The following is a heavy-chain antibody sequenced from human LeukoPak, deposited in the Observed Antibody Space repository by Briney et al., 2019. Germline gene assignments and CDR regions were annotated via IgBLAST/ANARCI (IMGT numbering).Heavy chain of an antibody. J-gene: IGHJ6*02. CDR2: ISSSSTYI. Sequence: GGSLRLSCAASGFTFSSYSMNWVRQAPGKGLEWVSSISSSSTYIYYADSVKGRFTISRDNSKNTLYLQMGSLRPEDMSVYYCARASVTSWKYGMDVWGQGTTVTVSS. V-gene: IGHV3-21*01. D-gene: IGHD4-17*01. CDR3: ARASVTSWKYGMDV. CDR1: GFTFSSYS.